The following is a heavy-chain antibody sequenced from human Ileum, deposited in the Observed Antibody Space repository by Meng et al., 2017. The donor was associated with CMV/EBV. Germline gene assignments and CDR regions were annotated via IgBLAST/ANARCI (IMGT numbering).Heavy chain of an antibody. D-gene: IGHD6-13*01. CDR1: GGSISSGSYY. Sequence: QGHLQESGPCLVKPSQTLSLTCTASGGSISSGSYYWSWIRQPAGKGLEWIGRIYTSGSTNYNPSLKSRVTISVDTSKNQFSLKLSSVTAADTAVYYCARDSYSSSWAMDYWGQGTLVTVSS. CDR2: IYTSGST. J-gene: IGHJ4*02. CDR3: ARDSYSSSWAMDY. V-gene: IGHV4-61*02.